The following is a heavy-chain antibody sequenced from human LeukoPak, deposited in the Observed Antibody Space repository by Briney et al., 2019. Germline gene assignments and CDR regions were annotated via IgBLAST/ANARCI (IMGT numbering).Heavy chain of an antibody. V-gene: IGHV3-21*01. CDR3: ARGTLNIPGEHGAFDY. J-gene: IGHJ4*02. Sequence: GGSLRLSCAASGFTFSSYTMNWVRQAPGKGLEWVSSISSSSSYIYYADSVKGRFTISRDNAKNSLYLQMNSLRAEDTAVYYCARGTLNIPGEHGAFDYWGQGTLVTVSS. D-gene: IGHD1-14*01. CDR1: GFTFSSYT. CDR2: ISSSSSYI.